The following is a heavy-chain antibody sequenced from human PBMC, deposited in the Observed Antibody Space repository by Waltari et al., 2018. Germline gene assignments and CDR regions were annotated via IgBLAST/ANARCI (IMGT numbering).Heavy chain of an antibody. CDR3: ARSRLLSDYYYGMDV. V-gene: IGHV1-69-2*01. CDR2: VDPEDGET. Sequence: EVQLVQSGAEVKKPGATVKISCKASGYTFTDYYMHWVQQAPGKGLEWMGRVDPEDGETIYAEKFQGRVTITTDESTSTAYMELSSLRSEDTAVYYCARSRLLSDYYYGMDVWGQGTTVTVSS. D-gene: IGHD2-2*01. J-gene: IGHJ6*02. CDR1: GYTFTDYY.